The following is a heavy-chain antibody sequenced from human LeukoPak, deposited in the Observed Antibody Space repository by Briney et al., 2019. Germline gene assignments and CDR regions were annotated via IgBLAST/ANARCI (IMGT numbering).Heavy chain of an antibody. Sequence: LEWIGYIYYSGSTNYNPSLKSRVTISVDTSKNQFSLKLSSVTAADTAVYYCARDTTVALDYWGQGTLVTVSS. CDR2: IYYSGST. V-gene: IGHV4-59*01. CDR3: ARDTTVALDY. D-gene: IGHD6-19*01. J-gene: IGHJ4*02.